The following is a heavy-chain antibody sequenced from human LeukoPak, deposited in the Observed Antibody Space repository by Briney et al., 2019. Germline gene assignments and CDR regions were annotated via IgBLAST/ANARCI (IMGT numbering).Heavy chain of an antibody. CDR1: GYTLTELS. V-gene: IGHV1-24*01. CDR2: FDPEDGET. D-gene: IGHD6-13*01. Sequence: ASVRVSCKVSGYTLTELSMHWVRQAPGKGLEWMGGFDPEDGETIYAQKFQGRVTMTEDTSTDTAYMGLSSLRSEDTAVYYCATAGRIAAAVDYWGQGTLVTVSS. J-gene: IGHJ4*02. CDR3: ATAGRIAAAVDY.